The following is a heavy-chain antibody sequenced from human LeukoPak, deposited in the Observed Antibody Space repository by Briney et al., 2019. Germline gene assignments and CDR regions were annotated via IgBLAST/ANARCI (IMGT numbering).Heavy chain of an antibody. V-gene: IGHV4-39*01. CDR2: IYYSGST. D-gene: IGHD3-22*01. Sequence: SETLSLTCTVSGGSISSSSYYWGWIRQPPGKGLEWIGSIYYSGSTYYNPSLKSRVTISVDTSKNQFSLKLSSVTAADTAVYYCARQAYYDSTGYPYYYYYMDVWGKGTTVTVSS. J-gene: IGHJ6*03. CDR1: GGSISSSSYY. CDR3: ARQAYYDSTGYPYYYYYMDV.